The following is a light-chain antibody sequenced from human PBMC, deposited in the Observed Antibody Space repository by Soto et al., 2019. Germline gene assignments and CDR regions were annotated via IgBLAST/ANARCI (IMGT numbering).Light chain of an antibody. CDR2: LDRSGSY. CDR3: ETWYSNTHKV. J-gene: IGLJ3*02. CDR1: SGHSTYI. V-gene: IGLV4-60*02. Sequence: QLLLTLSSSASASLGSSVKLTCILSSGHSTYIIAWHQQQPGKAPRFLMTLDRSGSYNRGSGVPDRFSGSSSGADRYLTISNLQFEDEGDYYCETWYSNTHKVFGGGTKLTVL.